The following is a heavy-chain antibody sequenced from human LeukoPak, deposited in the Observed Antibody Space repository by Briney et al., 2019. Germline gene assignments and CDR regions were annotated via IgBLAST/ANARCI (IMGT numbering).Heavy chain of an antibody. CDR3: ARGFGEFRFDY. Sequence: GESLKISCKGSGYSFTTYWIAWVRQMPGKGLEWMGIIYPDDSDTRYSPSSQGQVTISADKSISTAYLQWSSLKASDTAMYYCARGFGEFRFDYWGQGTLVTVSS. J-gene: IGHJ4*02. V-gene: IGHV5-51*01. CDR2: IYPDDSDT. CDR1: GYSFTTYW. D-gene: IGHD3-10*01.